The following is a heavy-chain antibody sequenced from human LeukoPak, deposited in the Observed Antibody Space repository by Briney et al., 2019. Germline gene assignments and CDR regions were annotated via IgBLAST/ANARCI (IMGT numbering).Heavy chain of an antibody. Sequence: SETLSLTCAVSGGSISRSNWWSWIRQPAGKGLEWIGRIYTSGSTNYNPSLKSRVTMSVDTSKNQFSLKLSSVTAADTAVYYCARASGSYRGHYYFDYWGQGTLVTVSS. J-gene: IGHJ4*02. CDR1: GGSISRSNW. CDR2: IYTSGST. D-gene: IGHD1-26*01. CDR3: ARASGSYRGHYYFDY. V-gene: IGHV4-4*07.